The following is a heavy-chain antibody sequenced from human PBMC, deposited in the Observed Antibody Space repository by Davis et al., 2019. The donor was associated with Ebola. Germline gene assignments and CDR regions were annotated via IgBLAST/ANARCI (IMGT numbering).Heavy chain of an antibody. CDR3: ARGWLRGWFDP. Sequence: PSETLSLTCAISGDSVAGGSGPCNWVSQSPTTDLQRLGRTYYHSKWYNDYAASVKSRITVNPDTSKNQFSLLLKSVTPEDTAVYYCARGWLRGWFDPWGQGTLVTVSS. D-gene: IGHD5-12*01. CDR2: TYYHSKWYN. CDR1: GDSVAGGSGP. J-gene: IGHJ5*02. V-gene: IGHV6-1*01.